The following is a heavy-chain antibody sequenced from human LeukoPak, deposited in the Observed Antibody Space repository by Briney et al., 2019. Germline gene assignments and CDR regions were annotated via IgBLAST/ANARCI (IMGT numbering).Heavy chain of an antibody. J-gene: IGHJ5*02. CDR3: ARAVTAPPYWFDP. Sequence: ASVKVSCKASGHTFTSYYMHWVRQAPGQGLEWMGIINPSGGSTSYAQKFQGRVTMTRDTPASTVYMELSSLRSEDTAVYYCARAVTAPPYWFDPWGQGTLVTVSS. CDR2: INPSGGST. CDR1: GHTFTSYY. V-gene: IGHV1-46*01. D-gene: IGHD2-21*02.